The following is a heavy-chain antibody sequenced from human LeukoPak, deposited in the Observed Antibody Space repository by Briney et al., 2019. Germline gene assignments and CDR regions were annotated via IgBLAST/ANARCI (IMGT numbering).Heavy chain of an antibody. CDR3: ARGLPVRGVNTDY. D-gene: IGHD3-10*01. V-gene: IGHV3-48*03. J-gene: IGHJ4*02. CDR2: ISSSVSTI. CDR1: GFTFSSYE. Sequence: GGSLRLSCAASGFTFSSYEMNWVRQAPGKGLEWVSYISSSVSTIYYADSVKGRFTISRENAKNSLYLQMNSLRAEDTAVYYCARGLPVRGVNTDYWGQGTLVTVSS.